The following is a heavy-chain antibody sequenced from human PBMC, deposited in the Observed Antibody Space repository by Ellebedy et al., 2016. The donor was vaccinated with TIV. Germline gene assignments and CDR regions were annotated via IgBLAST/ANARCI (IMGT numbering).Heavy chain of an antibody. J-gene: IGHJ4*02. Sequence: AASVKVSCKASGGSFSTYAISWVRQAPGQGLEWMGRIMPIIGLASYAQNFQGRVTITADKSTSTAYMELSSLRSEDAALYYCATDGGSAEVERRETLSYWGLGTLVTVSS. D-gene: IGHD3-16*01. CDR1: GGSFSTYA. V-gene: IGHV1-69*04. CDR3: ATDGGSAEVERRETLSY. CDR2: IMPIIGLA.